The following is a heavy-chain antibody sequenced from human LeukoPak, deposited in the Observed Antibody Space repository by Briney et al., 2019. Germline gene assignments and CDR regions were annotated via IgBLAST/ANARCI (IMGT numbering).Heavy chain of an antibody. V-gene: IGHV1-69*06. CDR2: IIPLFGTV. CDR3: ATPPPGYSFSNHYYYMDA. Sequence: GASVKVSCKPSGGTINDYAVYWVRQAPGQGLELMSRIIPLFGTVNYAQKFQDRLTVSADKSTNTAHMELSSLRFEDTAIYYCATPPPGYSFSNHYYYMDAWGRGTTVTVSS. J-gene: IGHJ6*03. D-gene: IGHD1-1*01. CDR1: GGTINDYA.